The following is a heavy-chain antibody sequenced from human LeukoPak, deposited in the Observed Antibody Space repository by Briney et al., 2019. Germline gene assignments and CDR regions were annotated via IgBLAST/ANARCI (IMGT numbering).Heavy chain of an antibody. Sequence: GGSLRLSCAASGFTFSSYAMSWVRQAPGKGLEWVSSISSSSSYIYYADSVKGRFTISRDNAKNSLYLQMNSLRAEDTAVYYCARVGARFLEWLFTPHDAFDIWGQGTMVTVSS. CDR3: ARVGARFLEWLFTPHDAFDI. J-gene: IGHJ3*02. V-gene: IGHV3-21*01. CDR2: ISSSSSYI. D-gene: IGHD3-3*01. CDR1: GFTFSSYA.